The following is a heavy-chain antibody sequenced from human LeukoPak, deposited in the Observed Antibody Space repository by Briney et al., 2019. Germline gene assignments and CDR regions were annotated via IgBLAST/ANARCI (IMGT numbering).Heavy chain of an antibody. D-gene: IGHD3-10*01. CDR1: GFTFSIYA. V-gene: IGHV3-23*01. CDR3: ARDQQSWFSGSIDY. J-gene: IGHJ4*02. CDR2: ISNSGGST. Sequence: GGSLRLSCAAPGFTFSIYAMSCVRQAPGKGLECVSVISNSGGSTFYADSVRGRVTISRDNAKNSLYLQMNSLRAEDTAVYFCARDQQSWFSGSIDYWGQGTLVTVSS.